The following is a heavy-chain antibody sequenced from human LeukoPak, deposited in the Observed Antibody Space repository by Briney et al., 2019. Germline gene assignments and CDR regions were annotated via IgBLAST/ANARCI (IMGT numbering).Heavy chain of an antibody. CDR1: GYTFTIYD. V-gene: IGHV1-8*03. J-gene: IGHJ5*02. CDR2: MNPNSGNT. Sequence: GASVKVSCKASGYTFTIYDINWVRQATGQGLERMGWMNPNSGNTGYAQKFQGRVTITRNTSIRTAYMELGSLRSEDTAVYYCARVRAARNWFDPWGKGTLVTVSS. CDR3: ARVRAARNWFDP. D-gene: IGHD4-17*01.